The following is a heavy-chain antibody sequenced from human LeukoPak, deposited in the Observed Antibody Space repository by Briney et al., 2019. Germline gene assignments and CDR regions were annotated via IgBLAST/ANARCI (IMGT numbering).Heavy chain of an antibody. CDR1: GYTFTGYY. V-gene: IGHV1-2*02. CDR3: ARGSGSYYEYYYYYMDV. D-gene: IGHD3-10*01. J-gene: IGHJ6*03. CDR2: INPNSGGT. Sequence: ASVKVSCKASGYTFTGYYMHWVRQAPGQGLEWMGWINPNSGGTNYAQKFQGRVTMTRDTSISTAYMELSRLRSDDTAVYYCARGSGSYYEYYYYYMDVWGKGTTVTVSS.